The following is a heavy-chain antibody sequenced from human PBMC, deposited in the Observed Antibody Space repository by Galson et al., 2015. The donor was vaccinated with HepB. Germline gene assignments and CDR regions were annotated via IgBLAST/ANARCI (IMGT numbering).Heavy chain of an antibody. J-gene: IGHJ2*01. CDR2: INQDKSAI. Sequence: SLRLSCAASGFTFHTHAMNWVRQAPGKGLEWVSDINQDKSAIIYADSVKGRFTISRDNAEKSLYLQTNSLRAEDTALYYCVRHTMTSGWYFDLCGPGTLVTASS. CDR3: VRHTMTSGWYFDL. CDR1: GFTFHTHA. V-gene: IGHV3-9*01. D-gene: IGHD4-17*01.